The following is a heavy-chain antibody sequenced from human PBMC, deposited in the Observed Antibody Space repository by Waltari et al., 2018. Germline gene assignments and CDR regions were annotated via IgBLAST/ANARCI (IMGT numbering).Heavy chain of an antibody. J-gene: IGHJ4*02. CDR3: ARDLVVWEAHWDYFDY. CDR2: INPNSGGT. Sequence: QVQLVQSGAEVKKPGASVKVSCKASGYTFTGYYMHWVRKAPGQGLEWMGWINPNSGGTNYAQKFQGRVTMTRDTSISTAYMELSRLRSDDTAVYYCARDLVVWEAHWDYFDYWGQGTLVTVSS. V-gene: IGHV1-2*02. CDR1: GYTFTGYY. D-gene: IGHD1-26*01.